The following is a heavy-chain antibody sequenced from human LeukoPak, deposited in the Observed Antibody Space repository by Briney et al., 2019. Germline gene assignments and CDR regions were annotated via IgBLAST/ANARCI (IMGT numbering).Heavy chain of an antibody. Sequence: GGSLRLSCAASGFTFSDYYMSWIRQAPGKGLGWVSYISSSGSTIYYADSVKGRFTISRDNAKNSLYLQMNSLRAEDTAVYYCARDWYDSSGYSSGGWGQGTMVTVSS. V-gene: IGHV3-11*01. CDR1: GFTFSDYY. CDR3: ARDWYDSSGYSSGG. CDR2: ISSSGSTI. J-gene: IGHJ4*02. D-gene: IGHD3-22*01.